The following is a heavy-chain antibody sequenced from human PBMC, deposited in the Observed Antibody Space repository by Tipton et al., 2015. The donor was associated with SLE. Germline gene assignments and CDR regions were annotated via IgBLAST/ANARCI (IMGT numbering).Heavy chain of an antibody. CDR1: GGSISSHY. D-gene: IGHD3-3*01. V-gene: IGHV4-59*08. Sequence: TLSLTCTVSGGSISSHYWSWIRQSPGKGLEWIGCIHDRGSTNYNASLKSRVSISRDTSMNQFSLRLSSVTAADTAVYYCASHDYDFWSGPDDYWGQGTLVTVSS. J-gene: IGHJ4*02. CDR2: IHDRGST. CDR3: ASHDYDFWSGPDDY.